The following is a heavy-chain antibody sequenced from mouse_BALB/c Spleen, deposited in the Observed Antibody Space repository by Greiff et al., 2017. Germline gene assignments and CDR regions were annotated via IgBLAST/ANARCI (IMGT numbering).Heavy chain of an antibody. J-gene: IGHJ4*01. CDR1: GYSFTSYY. D-gene: IGHD4-1*01. V-gene: IGHV1S135*01. CDR2: IDPFNGGT. Sequence: EVQLQESGPELVRPGVSVKISCKASGYSFTSYYMHWVKQSHGKSLEWIGYIDPFNGGTSYNQKFKGKATLTVDKSSSTAYMHLSSLTSEDSAVYYCARNWDDYAMDYWGQGTSVTVSS. CDR3: ARNWDDYAMDY.